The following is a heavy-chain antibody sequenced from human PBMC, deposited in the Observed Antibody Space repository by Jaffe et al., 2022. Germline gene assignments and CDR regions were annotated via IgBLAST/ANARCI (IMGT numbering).Heavy chain of an antibody. CDR1: GFTFSKAW. J-gene: IGHJ2*01. Sequence: EVQLVESGGGLVKPGGSLRLTCATSGFTFSKAWMSWVRQAPGKGLEWVGRIRSKSAGGTTEYATPVKGRFTISRDDSKNTLYLQMNSLKTEDTGVYYCATGGGQYFDLWGRGTLVTVSS. D-gene: IGHD3-16*01. V-gene: IGHV3-15*01. CDR2: IRSKSAGGTT. CDR3: ATGGGQYFDL.